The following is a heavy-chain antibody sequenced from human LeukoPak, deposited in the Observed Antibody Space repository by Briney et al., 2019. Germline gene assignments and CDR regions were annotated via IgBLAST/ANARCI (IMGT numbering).Heavy chain of an antibody. CDR2: ISHDGSNT. D-gene: IGHD5-12*01. Sequence: GGSLRLSCAASGFTFSSYGMHWVRQAPGKGLEWVAVISHDGSNTYYADSVKGRFTISRDDSKNTMYMQMNSLRAEHTAVYYCAKPAQKIVATIPNFDGWGQGTLVTVSS. CDR1: GFTFSSYG. V-gene: IGHV3-30*18. J-gene: IGHJ4*02. CDR3: AKPAQKIVATIPNFDG.